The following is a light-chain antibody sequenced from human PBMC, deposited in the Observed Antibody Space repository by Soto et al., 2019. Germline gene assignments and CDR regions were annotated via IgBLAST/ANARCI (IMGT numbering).Light chain of an antibody. Sequence: DIQMTQSPSSLSASIGDRVTITCRASQSISIYLHWYQQKPGKAPKILIFAASNLQSGVPSTLRGSGSETDFTLTINSLQPEDFATYYCQQTYTTPLTFGGGTTVEI. CDR1: QSISIY. CDR2: AAS. CDR3: QQTYTTPLT. J-gene: IGKJ4*01. V-gene: IGKV1-39*01.